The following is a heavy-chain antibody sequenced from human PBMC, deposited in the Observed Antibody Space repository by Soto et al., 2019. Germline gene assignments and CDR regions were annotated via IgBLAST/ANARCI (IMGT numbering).Heavy chain of an antibody. D-gene: IGHD6-13*01. J-gene: IGHJ3*02. V-gene: IGHV3-48*04. Sequence: GGSLRLSCAASGFTFSSYSMNWVRQAPGKGLEWVSYISSSSSTIYYADSVKGRFTISRDNAKNSLYLQMNSLRAEDSAVYYCARGRGIAAAGYAFDIWGQGTMVTVSS. CDR1: GFTFSSYS. CDR3: ARGRGIAAAGYAFDI. CDR2: ISSSSSTI.